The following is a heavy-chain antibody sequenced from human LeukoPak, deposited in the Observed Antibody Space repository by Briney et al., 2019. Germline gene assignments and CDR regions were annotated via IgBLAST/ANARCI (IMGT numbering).Heavy chain of an antibody. CDR2: IKQDGSEK. J-gene: IGHJ4*02. V-gene: IGHV3-7*03. D-gene: IGHD2-2*01. CDR3: ARAQVPAAMDY. CDR1: GFTFSSYW. Sequence: GGSLRPSCAASGFTFSSYWMSWVRQAPGKGLEWVANIKQDGSEKYYVDSVKGRFTISRDNAKNSLYLQMNSLRAEDTAVYYCARAQVPAAMDYWGQGTLVTVSS.